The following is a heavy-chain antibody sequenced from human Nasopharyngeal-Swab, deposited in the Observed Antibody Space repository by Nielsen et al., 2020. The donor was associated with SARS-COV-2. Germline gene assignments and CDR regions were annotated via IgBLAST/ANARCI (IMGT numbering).Heavy chain of an antibody. D-gene: IGHD5-12*01. CDR3: AAAHSGYDGENWFDP. CDR2: INPSGGST. Sequence: ASVKVSCKASGYTFTSYYMHWVRQAPGQGLEWMGIINPSGGSTSYAQKFQERVTITRDMSTSTAYMELSSLRSEDTAVYYCAAAHSGYDGENWFDPWGQGTLVTVSS. CDR1: GYTFTSYY. J-gene: IGHJ5*02. V-gene: IGHV1-46*01.